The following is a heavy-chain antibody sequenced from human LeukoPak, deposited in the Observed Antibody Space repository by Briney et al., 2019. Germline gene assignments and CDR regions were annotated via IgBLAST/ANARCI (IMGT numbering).Heavy chain of an antibody. Sequence: PGGSLRLSCVASDFTFDFYWMTWVRQAPGKGLEWLTNILPDGSQKYYVDSVKGRFTISRDNPKNTLYLQMNSLRAEDTAVYYCAKQLKYYYDSSGYYNLFDYWGQGTLVTVSS. V-gene: IGHV3-7*03. CDR3: AKQLKYYYDSSGYYNLFDY. D-gene: IGHD3-22*01. J-gene: IGHJ4*02. CDR2: ILPDGSQK. CDR1: DFTFDFYW.